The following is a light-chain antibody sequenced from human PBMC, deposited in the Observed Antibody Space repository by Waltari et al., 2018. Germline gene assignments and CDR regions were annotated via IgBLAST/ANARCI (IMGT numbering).Light chain of an antibody. CDR2: RNN. V-gene: IGLV1-47*01. CDR3: AAWDDSLSGSYV. Sequence: QSVLTQPPSASGTPGQRVTISFSGSSPTIGRNYVYWYQQLPGTAPKLLIYRNNQRPSGVPDRFSGSKSGTSASLAISGLRSEDEADYYCAAWDDSLSGSYVFGTGTKVTVL. J-gene: IGLJ1*01. CDR1: SPTIGRNY.